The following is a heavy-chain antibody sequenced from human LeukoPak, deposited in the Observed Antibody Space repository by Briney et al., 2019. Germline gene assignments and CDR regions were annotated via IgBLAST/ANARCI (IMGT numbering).Heavy chain of an antibody. V-gene: IGHV3-7*05. CDR2: IRQDGSEK. J-gene: IGHJ4*02. CDR1: GFTFSSHW. CDR3: ARDIVPPGPFWDY. Sequence: PGGSLRLSCAASGFTFSSHWMSWVRQAPGKGLEWVANIRQDGSEKYYVDSVKGRFTISRDNAKNSLYLQMNSLRAEDTAVYYCARDIVPPGPFWDYWGQGALVTVSS. D-gene: IGHD2-2*01.